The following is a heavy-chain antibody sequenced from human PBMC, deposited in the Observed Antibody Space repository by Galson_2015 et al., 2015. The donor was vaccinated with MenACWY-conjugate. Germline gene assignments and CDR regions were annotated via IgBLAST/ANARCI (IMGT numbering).Heavy chain of an antibody. CDR1: GYTFTSYY. CDR3: ARDIGTTVTPNSPDY. D-gene: IGHD4-17*01. V-gene: IGHV1-46*01. Sequence: SVKVSCKASGYTFTSYYMHWVRQAPGQGLEWMGIINPSGGSTSYAQKFQGRVTMTRDTSTSTVYMELSSLRSEDTAVYYCARDIGTTVTPNSPDYWGQGTLVTVSS. CDR2: INPSGGST. J-gene: IGHJ4*02.